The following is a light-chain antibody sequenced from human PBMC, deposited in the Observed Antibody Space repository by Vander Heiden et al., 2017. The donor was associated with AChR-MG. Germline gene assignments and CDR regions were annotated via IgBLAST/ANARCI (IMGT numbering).Light chain of an antibody. V-gene: IGLV2-14*03. CDR1: SSDVGGYNY. J-gene: IGLJ1*01. Sequence: QSALTQPASGSGSPGQSITISSTGTSSDVGGYNYVSWYQQHPGKAHKLMIYDVSKRPAGVSNRFSGSKSGNTASLTISGLQAEDEADYYCSSYTSSSTLVFGTGTKVTVL. CDR3: SSYTSSSTLV. CDR2: DVS.